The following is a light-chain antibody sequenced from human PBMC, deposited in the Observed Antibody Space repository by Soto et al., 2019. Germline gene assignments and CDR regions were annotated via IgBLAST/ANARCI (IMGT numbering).Light chain of an antibody. CDR1: QGISNY. CDR2: AAS. CDR3: QKYNSAPRT. J-gene: IGKJ1*01. Sequence: DIQMTQSPSSLSASVGDRVTITCRASQGISNYLAWYQQKPGKVPKLLIYAASTFQSGVPSRFSGSGSWTDFTLTISSLQPEDVATDYCQKYNSAPRTFGQGTKVEIK. V-gene: IGKV1-27*01.